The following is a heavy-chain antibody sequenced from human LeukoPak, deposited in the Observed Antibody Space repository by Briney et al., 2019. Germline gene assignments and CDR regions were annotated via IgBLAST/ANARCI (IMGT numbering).Heavy chain of an antibody. CDR3: ARAPVLRFLEWLIS. D-gene: IGHD3-3*01. CDR2: ISGSGGST. J-gene: IGHJ4*02. Sequence: GGSLRLSCAASGFTFNTYAMSWVRQAPGKGLEWVSAISGSGGSTYYADSVKGRFTISRDNSKNTLYLQMNSLRAEDTAVYYCARAPVLRFLEWLISWGQGTLVTVSS. CDR1: GFTFNTYA. V-gene: IGHV3-23*01.